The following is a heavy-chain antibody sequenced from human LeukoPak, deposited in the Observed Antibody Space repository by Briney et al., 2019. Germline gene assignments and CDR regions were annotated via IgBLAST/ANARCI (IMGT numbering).Heavy chain of an antibody. D-gene: IGHD1-14*01. CDR3: ARVTTVNTGDFDY. CDR1: GGSVSNFY. CDR2: VSYSGNT. Sequence: SETLSLTCTVSGGSVSNFYWSWIRQPPGKGLEWIGYVSYSGNTNYNPSLKSRVTISVDTSKNQSSLKLNSATAADTAVYYCARVTTVNTGDFDYWGQGTLVTVSS. V-gene: IGHV4-59*02. J-gene: IGHJ4*02.